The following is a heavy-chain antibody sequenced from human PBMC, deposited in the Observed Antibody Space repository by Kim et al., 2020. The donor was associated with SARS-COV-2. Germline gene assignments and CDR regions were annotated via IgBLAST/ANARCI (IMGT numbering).Heavy chain of an antibody. CDR1: GFTFSGSP. J-gene: IGHJ3*02. D-gene: IGHD3-3*02. CDR3: TRRPATPLAFWDAFDI. V-gene: IGHV3-73*01. CDR2: IRTKANSYAT. Sequence: GGSLRLSCAASGFTFSGSPLHWVRQASGKGLEWVGRIRTKANSYATGYAASVKGRFTISRDDSKNTAYLEMRGLKTEDTALYYCTRRPATPLAFWDAFDIWGQGTMVTVSS.